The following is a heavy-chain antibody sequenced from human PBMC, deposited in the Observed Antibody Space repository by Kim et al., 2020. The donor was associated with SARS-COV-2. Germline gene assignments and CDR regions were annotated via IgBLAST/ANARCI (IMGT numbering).Heavy chain of an antibody. CDR3: ASARTYYYDSSGYYQLDY. J-gene: IGHJ4*02. D-gene: IGHD3-22*01. V-gene: IGHV3-30*07. Sequence: VKGRFTIPRENSKNTLYLQMNSLRAEDTAVYYCASARTYYYDSSGYYQLDYWGQGTLVTVSS.